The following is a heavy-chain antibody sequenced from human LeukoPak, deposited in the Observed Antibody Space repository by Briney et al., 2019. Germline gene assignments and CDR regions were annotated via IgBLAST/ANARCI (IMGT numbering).Heavy chain of an antibody. CDR1: GDSISGYY. Sequence: PSETLSLTCTVSGDSISGYYWSWIRQPPGKGLEWIGEINHSGSTYYNASLKSRITISVDTSKRQFSLRMNSVTAADTAVYFCAGYYSSIYGMDVWGQGTSVTVSS. CDR3: AGYYSSIYGMDV. D-gene: IGHD3-3*01. J-gene: IGHJ6*02. CDR2: INHSGST. V-gene: IGHV4-34*01.